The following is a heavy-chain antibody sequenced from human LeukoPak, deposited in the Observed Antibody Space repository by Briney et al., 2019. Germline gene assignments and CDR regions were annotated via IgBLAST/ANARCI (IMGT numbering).Heavy chain of an antibody. CDR1: GFTFSSYA. CDR2: ISYDGSNK. V-gene: IGHV3-30*04. D-gene: IGHD6-19*01. J-gene: IGHJ4*02. CDR3: ARAVAGTFDY. Sequence: PGGSLRLSCAASGFTFSSYAMHWVRQAPGKGLERVAVISYDGSNKYYADSVKGRFTISRDNSKNTLYLQMNSLRAEDTAVYYCARAVAGTFDYWGQGTLVTVSS.